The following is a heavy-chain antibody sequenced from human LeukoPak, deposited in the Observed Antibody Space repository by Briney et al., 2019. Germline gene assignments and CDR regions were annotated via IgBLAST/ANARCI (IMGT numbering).Heavy chain of an antibody. V-gene: IGHV3-23*01. CDR3: AKGATNYYDSSGYWDY. CDR1: GFTFSSYA. D-gene: IGHD3-22*01. CDR2: ISGSGINT. J-gene: IGHJ4*02. Sequence: GGSLRLSCAASGFTFSSYAMSWVRQAPGKGLEWVSAISGSGINTYYADSVKGRFTISGDNSKNTLYLQMNSLRAEDTAVYYCAKGATNYYDSSGYWDYWGQGTLVTVSS.